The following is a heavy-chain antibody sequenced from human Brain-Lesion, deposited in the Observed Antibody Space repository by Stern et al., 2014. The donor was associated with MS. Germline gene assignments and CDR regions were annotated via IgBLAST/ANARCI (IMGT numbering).Heavy chain of an antibody. CDR2: IYFSRNT. CDR1: GGSISSDNYY. V-gene: IGHV4-30-4*01. J-gene: IGHJ6*02. D-gene: IGHD3-3*01. Sequence: QVQLVESAPGLVKPSPTLSLTCTVSGGSISSDNYYWGWLPQPPGKGREWVGYIYFSRNTQHNPSLKRRVMISEANSNKEYSPKMSSVTVAVTAVYYCARLPNYDFWGRPNYFGMDFWGQGTTVSVSS. CDR3: ARLPNYDFWGRPNYFGMDF.